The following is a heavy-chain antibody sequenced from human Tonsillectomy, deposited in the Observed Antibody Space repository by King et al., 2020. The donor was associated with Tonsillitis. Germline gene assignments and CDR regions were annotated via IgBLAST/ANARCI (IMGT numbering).Heavy chain of an antibody. CDR3: ANTQGRLRLGELSLYLLGDFDY. J-gene: IGHJ4*02. V-gene: IGHV2-5*01. CDR1: GFSLSTSGVG. Sequence: TLKESGPTLVKPTQTLTLTCTFSGFSLSTSGVGVGWIRQPPGKALEWLALIYWNDDKSYSPSLKSRLTITKEPSKNQVVLTITNMDPVATATYYFANTQGRLRLGELSLYLLGDFDYWGQGTLVTVSS. D-gene: IGHD3-16*02. CDR2: IYWNDDK.